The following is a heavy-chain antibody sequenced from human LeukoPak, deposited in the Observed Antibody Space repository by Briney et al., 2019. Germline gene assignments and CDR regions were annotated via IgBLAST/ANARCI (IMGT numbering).Heavy chain of an antibody. J-gene: IGHJ5*02. CDR1: GYTFTSYY. CDR3: AGEEAYYDSSGYYAPFDP. V-gene: IGHV1-46*01. CDR2: INPSGGST. D-gene: IGHD3-22*01. Sequence: EASVKVSCKASGYTFTSYYMHWVRQAPGQGLEWMGIINPSGGSTSYAQKFQGRVTMTRDMSTSTVYMELSSLRSEDTAVYYCAGEEAYYDSSGYYAPFDPWGQGTLVTVSS.